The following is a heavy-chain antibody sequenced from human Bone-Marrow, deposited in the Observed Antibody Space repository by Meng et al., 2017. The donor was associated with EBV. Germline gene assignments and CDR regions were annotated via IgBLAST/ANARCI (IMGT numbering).Heavy chain of an antibody. CDR1: GGSVSRGGYS. J-gene: IGHJ4*02. CDR2: IYHSGST. V-gene: IGHV4-30-2*01. Sequence: QLQLQESGSGLVKPSQTLSLTCAVCGGSVSRGGYSWSWIRQPSGKGLEWIGYIYHSGSTYYNPSLKSRVTISVDRSKNQFSLKLSSVTAADTAVYYCASSDCSSTSCYPRYWGQGTLVTVSS. CDR3: ASSDCSSTSCYPRY. D-gene: IGHD2-2*01.